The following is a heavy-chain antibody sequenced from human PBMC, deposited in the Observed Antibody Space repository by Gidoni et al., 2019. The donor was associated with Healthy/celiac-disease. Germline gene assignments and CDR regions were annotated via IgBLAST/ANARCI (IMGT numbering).Heavy chain of an antibody. CDR1: GFTFSSDE. J-gene: IGHJ4*02. Sequence: EVQLVESGGGLVQPGGSLRLSCTASGFTFSSDEMNWVRQAPGKGLEWVSYISSSGSTIYYADSVKGRFTISRDNAKNSLYLQMNSLRAEDTAVYYCARGGWAPYFDYWGQGTLVTVSS. CDR3: ARGGWAPYFDY. D-gene: IGHD3-10*01. V-gene: IGHV3-48*03. CDR2: ISSSGSTI.